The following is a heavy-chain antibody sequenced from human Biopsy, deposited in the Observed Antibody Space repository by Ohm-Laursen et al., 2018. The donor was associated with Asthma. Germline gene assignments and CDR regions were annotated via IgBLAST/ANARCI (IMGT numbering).Heavy chain of an antibody. J-gene: IGHJ5*02. CDR2: IHNSGNT. D-gene: IGHD5-18*01. Sequence: TLSLTCTVSGGSISSDYWSWLRQSPGKGLEWIGYIHNSGNTNYNPSLKSRVTISLDTSKNHFSLRLSFMTAADTAVYFCARGQGRGIQLWSLDPWGQGILVTGSS. V-gene: IGHV4-59*01. CDR3: ARGQGRGIQLWSLDP. CDR1: GGSISSDY.